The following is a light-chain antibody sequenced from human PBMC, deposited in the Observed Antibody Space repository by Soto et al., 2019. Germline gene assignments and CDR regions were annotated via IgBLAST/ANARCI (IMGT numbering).Light chain of an antibody. Sequence: EIVLTQSPGTLSLSPGERASLSCRASQSVSSGYLAWYQQKPGQAPRLLIYDASNRATGIPARFSGSGCATNFTLTISSLEPEDFAVYYCQQRSNWPRTFGQGTKVDIK. CDR1: QSVSSGY. CDR2: DAS. V-gene: IGKV3-11*01. CDR3: QQRSNWPRT. J-gene: IGKJ1*01.